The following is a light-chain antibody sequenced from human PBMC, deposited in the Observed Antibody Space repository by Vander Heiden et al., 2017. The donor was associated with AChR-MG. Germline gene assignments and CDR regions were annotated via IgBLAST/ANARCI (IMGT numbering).Light chain of an antibody. J-gene: IGKJ2*01. CDR2: LGS. V-gene: IGKV2-28*01. Sequence: IGLTQSPLSLSLTPGEPASLACRSSQSLLQSRGDTDLDWYLQKSGQSPKLLMYLGSNRASGVPDRFSCSGSGTEFTLKISRVEAEDVGVYYCMQALQTPHTFGQGTKLEIK. CDR3: MQALQTPHT. CDR1: QSLLQSRGDTD.